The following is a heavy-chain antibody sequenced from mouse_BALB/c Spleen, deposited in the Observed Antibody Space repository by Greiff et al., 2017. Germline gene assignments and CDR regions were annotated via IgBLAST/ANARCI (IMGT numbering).Heavy chain of an antibody. V-gene: IGHV5-17*02. CDR3: ARRGFDYVGAMDY. CDR2: ISSGSSTI. D-gene: IGHD2-4*01. J-gene: IGHJ4*01. Sequence: EVKVVESGGGLVQPGGSRKLSCAASGFTFGSFGMHWVRQAPEKGLEWVAYISSGSSTIYYADTVKGRFTISRDNPKNTLFLQMTSLRSEDTAMYYCARRGFDYVGAMDYWGQGTSVTVSS. CDR1: GFTFGSFG.